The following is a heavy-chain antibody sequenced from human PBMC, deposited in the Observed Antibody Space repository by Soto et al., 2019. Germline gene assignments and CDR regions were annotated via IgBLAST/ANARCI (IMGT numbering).Heavy chain of an antibody. CDR2: IYTSGST. Sequence: KPSETLSLTCAVSEGSFSTGDYSWNWIRQPPGKGLEWIGYIYTSGSTYYSSSLKSRVTISVDRSKNQFSLQLTSVTAAATAVYYCARGNDFGGVAFDNWGQGLLGTVSS. V-gene: IGHV4-30-2*01. CDR1: EGSFSTGDYS. D-gene: IGHD4-17*01. CDR3: ARGNDFGGVAFDN. J-gene: IGHJ4*02.